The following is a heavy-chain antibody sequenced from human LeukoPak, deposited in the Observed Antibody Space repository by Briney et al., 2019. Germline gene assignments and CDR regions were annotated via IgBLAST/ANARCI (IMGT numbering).Heavy chain of an antibody. J-gene: IGHJ5*02. CDR3: ARALTTTFSWFDP. CDR1: GGSISSHY. CDR2: IYHSGST. V-gene: IGHV4-59*11. D-gene: IGHD4-17*01. Sequence: PSETLSLTCTVSGGSISSHYWSWIRQPPGKGLEWIGYIYHSGSTYYNPPLKSRVTISVDRSKNQFSLKLSSVTAADTAVYYCARALTTTFSWFDPWGQGTLVTVPS.